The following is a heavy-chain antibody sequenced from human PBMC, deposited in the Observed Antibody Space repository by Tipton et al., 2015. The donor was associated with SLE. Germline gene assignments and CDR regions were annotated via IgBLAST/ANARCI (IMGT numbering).Heavy chain of an antibody. CDR3: ARVTYGEGAFDI. V-gene: IGHV4-34*01. J-gene: IGHJ3*02. D-gene: IGHD4-17*01. Sequence: LRLSCAVYGGSFSGYYWSWIRQPPGKGLEWIGEINHSGSTNYNPSLKSRVTISVDTSKNQFSLKLSSVTAADTAVYYCARVTYGEGAFDIWGQGTMVTVSS. CDR1: GGSFSGYY. CDR2: INHSGST.